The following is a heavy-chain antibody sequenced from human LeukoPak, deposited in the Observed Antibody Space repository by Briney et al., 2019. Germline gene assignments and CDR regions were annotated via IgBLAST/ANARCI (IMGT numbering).Heavy chain of an antibody. J-gene: IGHJ3*02. D-gene: IGHD6-19*01. CDR1: GGSISSYY. Sequence: LSETLSLTCTVSGGSISSYYWSWIRQPPGKGLEWIGYIYNRGSNTNYNPSLKSRVTISVEMSKNQFSLKLRSVTAADTAVYFCARDRPGIAVAGDAFDIWGRGTMVTVSS. CDR3: ARDRPGIAVAGDAFDI. V-gene: IGHV4-59*01. CDR2: IYNRGSNT.